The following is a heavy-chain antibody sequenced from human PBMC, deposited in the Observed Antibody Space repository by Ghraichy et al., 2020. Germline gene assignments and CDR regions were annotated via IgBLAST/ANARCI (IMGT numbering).Heavy chain of an antibody. CDR1: GFTFSSHW. D-gene: IGHD1-7*01. Sequence: GGSLRLSCAASGFTFSSHWMSWVRQAPGKGLEWVANINRDGNDKYYMGSVRGRFTISRDNAKNSLYLQMNSLRAEDTAVYHCATNSAWNYGYWGQRTLVTVSS. CDR3: ATNSAWNYGY. J-gene: IGHJ4*02. V-gene: IGHV3-7*01. CDR2: INRDGNDK.